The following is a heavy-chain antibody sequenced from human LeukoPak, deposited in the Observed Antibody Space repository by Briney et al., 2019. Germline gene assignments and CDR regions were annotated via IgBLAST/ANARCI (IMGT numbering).Heavy chain of an antibody. J-gene: IGHJ4*02. CDR3: ARTDYFDR. V-gene: IGHV3-74*01. CDR1: GFPFRCNW. CDR2: INGDGSNT. Sequence: TGGSLRLSCAASGFPFRCNWMHWVRQAPGRGLVWVSGINGDGSNTNYADSVKGRFTISRDNAKNTLYLQMNSLRAEDTAVYYCARTDYFDRWGQGTLVTVSS. D-gene: IGHD3-22*01.